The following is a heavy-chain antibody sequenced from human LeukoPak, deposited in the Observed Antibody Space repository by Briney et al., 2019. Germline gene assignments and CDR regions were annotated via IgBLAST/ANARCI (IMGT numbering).Heavy chain of an antibody. CDR3: AGDKETTGNGRPNWFDP. CDR2: IFQRGYS. V-gene: IGHV4-38-2*01. CDR1: GYSISSGYY. D-gene: IGHD1-1*01. J-gene: IGHJ5*02. Sequence: SETLSLTCAVSGYSISSGYYWGWLRQPPGTGLQWIESIFQRGYSYYNPSLKSRVTISVDTSRNQFSLKLSSVTAADTAVYYGAGDKETTGNGRPNWFDPWGQGTLVTVSS.